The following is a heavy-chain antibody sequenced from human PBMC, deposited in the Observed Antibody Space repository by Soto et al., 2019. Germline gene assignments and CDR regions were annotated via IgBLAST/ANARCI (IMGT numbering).Heavy chain of an antibody. J-gene: IGHJ4*02. CDR1: GFIFSSTI. V-gene: IGHV3-30*18. CDR2: ISHDGSHK. CDR3: AKEGEKWVVLDH. D-gene: IGHD3-16*01. Sequence: PGGSLRLSCAASGFIFSSTIMHWVRQAPGRGLEWVAQISHDGSHKYYAGSVEGRFTISRDNSKNTLFLQMNSLSSDDTAVYYCAKEGEKWVVLDHWGQGILVTVSS.